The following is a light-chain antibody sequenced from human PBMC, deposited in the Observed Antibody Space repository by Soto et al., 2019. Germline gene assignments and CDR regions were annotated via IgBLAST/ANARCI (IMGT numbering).Light chain of an antibody. Sequence: ALQLTQSPSSLSASVGDRVTITCRASQGISSALAWYQQKPGKAPKLLIQDVSSLESGVPSRFSGSGSGTDFTLTISSLQAEDFATYYCQQFNSYPLTFGRGTKVEIK. CDR1: QGISSA. CDR2: DVS. V-gene: IGKV1-13*02. CDR3: QQFNSYPLT. J-gene: IGKJ4*01.